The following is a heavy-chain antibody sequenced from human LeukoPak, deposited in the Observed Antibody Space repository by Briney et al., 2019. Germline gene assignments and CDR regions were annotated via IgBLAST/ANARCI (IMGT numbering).Heavy chain of an antibody. Sequence: PSETLSLTCTVSGGSISSYYWSWIRQPPGKGLGWIGEINHSGSTNYNPSLKSRVTISVDTSKNQFSLKLSSVTAADTAVYYCARDRLQLQSWGQGTLVTASS. CDR1: GGSISSYY. J-gene: IGHJ5*02. D-gene: IGHD1-1*01. V-gene: IGHV4-59*01. CDR3: ARDRLQLQS. CDR2: INHSGST.